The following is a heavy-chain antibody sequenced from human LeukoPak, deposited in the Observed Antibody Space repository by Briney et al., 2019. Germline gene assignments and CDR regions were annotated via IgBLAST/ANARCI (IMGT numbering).Heavy chain of an antibody. V-gene: IGHV4-31*03. Sequence: PSETLSLTCTVSGGSISSGGYYWSWIRQHPGKGLEWIGYIYYSGSTYYNPSLKSRVTISVDTSKNQFSLKLSSVTAADTAVYYCARGRDLRDYDFWSGYLAFDIWDQGTMVAVSS. J-gene: IGHJ3*02. D-gene: IGHD3-3*01. CDR2: IYYSGST. CDR3: ARGRDLRDYDFWSGYLAFDI. CDR1: GGSISSGGYY.